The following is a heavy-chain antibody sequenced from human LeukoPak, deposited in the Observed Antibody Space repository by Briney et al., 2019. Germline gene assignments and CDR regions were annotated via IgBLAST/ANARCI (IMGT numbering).Heavy chain of an antibody. Sequence: GGSLRLSCAASGFTFDDYAMHWVRQAPGKGLEWVSLIGGDGGSTYYADSVKDRFTISRDNSKNSLFLQMKSLRTDDTALYYCAKEPHYYDRSGYFWGQGTLVTVSS. J-gene: IGHJ4*02. V-gene: IGHV3-43*02. CDR1: GFTFDDYA. D-gene: IGHD3-22*01. CDR2: IGGDGGST. CDR3: AKEPHYYDRSGYF.